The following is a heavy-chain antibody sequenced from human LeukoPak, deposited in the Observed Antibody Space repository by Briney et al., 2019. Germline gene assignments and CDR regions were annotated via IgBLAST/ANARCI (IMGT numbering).Heavy chain of an antibody. CDR1: GDSLSKYY. CDR2: IYYSGSP. Sequence: PPETLSLTCTVSGDSLSKYYWSWIRQPPGKGLEWIGYIYYSGSPTYNPSLKRHVTISVDTSKSQFSLKLGSVTAADTAVYYCARHGFYDFWSGLDPWGQGTLVTVSS. D-gene: IGHD3-3*01. CDR3: ARHGFYDFWSGLDP. J-gene: IGHJ5*02. V-gene: IGHV4-59*08.